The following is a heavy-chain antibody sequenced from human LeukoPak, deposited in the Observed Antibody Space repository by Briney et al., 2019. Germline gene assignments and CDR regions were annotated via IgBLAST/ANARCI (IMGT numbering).Heavy chain of an antibody. J-gene: IGHJ4*02. D-gene: IGHD3-3*01. CDR2: IRYDGSNK. Sequence: GGSLRLSCAASGFTFSSYGMHWVRQAPGKGLEWVAFIRYDGSNKYYADSVKGRFTISRDNSKNTLYLQMNSLRAEDTAVYYCASPPLGYDFWSGYSFDYWGQGTLVTVSS. CDR1: GFTFSSYG. CDR3: ASPPLGYDFWSGYSFDY. V-gene: IGHV3-30*02.